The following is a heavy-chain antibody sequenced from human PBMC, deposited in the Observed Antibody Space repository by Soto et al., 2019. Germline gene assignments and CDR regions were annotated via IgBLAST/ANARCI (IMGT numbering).Heavy chain of an antibody. V-gene: IGHV1-3*04. D-gene: IGHD4-17*01. CDR2: INTGNGNT. Sequence: QVQVMQSGAEVKKPGASVKVSCMTSGYTFISYALNWVRQAPGQRLEWMGRINTGNGNTDYSQRFQGRITITRGTFATTTYMELTSLRHEDTAVYYCATAEGTVTAGWYGLDVWGQGTTVTVSS. CDR3: ATAEGTVTAGWYGLDV. CDR1: GYTFISYA. J-gene: IGHJ6*02.